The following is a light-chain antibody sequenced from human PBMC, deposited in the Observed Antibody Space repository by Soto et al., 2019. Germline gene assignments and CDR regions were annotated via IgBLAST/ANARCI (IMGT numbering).Light chain of an antibody. Sequence: QLVLTQLSSASASLGSSVKLTCTLSSGHSSYIIAWHQQQPGKAPRYLMKLEGSGSYNKGSGVPDRFSGSSSGADRYLTISNXXXXXEADYYCETWDSNTLVFGGGTKL. J-gene: IGLJ3*02. V-gene: IGLV4-60*02. CDR3: ETWDSNTLV. CDR2: LEGSGSY. CDR1: SGHSSYI.